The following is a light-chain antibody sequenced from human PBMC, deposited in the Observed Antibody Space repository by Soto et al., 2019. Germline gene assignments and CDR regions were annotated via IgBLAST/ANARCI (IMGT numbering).Light chain of an antibody. CDR3: SSYAGSNNLV. J-gene: IGLJ2*01. CDR2: EVS. Sequence: QSALTQPPSASGSLGQSVTISCTGTSSDVGGYNYVSWYQRHPGKAPKLMIYEVSKWPSGVPDRFSGSKSGNTASLTVSGLRAEDEADYYCSSYAGSNNLVFGGGTKLTVL. V-gene: IGLV2-8*01. CDR1: SSDVGGYNY.